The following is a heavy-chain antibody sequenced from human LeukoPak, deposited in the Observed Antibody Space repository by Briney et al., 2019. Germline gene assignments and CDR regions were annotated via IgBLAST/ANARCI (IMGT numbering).Heavy chain of an antibody. Sequence: GGSLRLSCTASGFAFDEHGMSWVRQLPGKGLEWGSGINWSGGSTGYADPLRGRFTISRDNAKNSLYLQMDSLRAEDTALYYCARAPITSTFYFDYCGQGPLVTVSS. V-gene: IGHV3-20*04. CDR2: INWSGGST. J-gene: IGHJ4*02. D-gene: IGHD2-2*01. CDR1: GFAFDEHG. CDR3: ARAPITSTFYFDY.